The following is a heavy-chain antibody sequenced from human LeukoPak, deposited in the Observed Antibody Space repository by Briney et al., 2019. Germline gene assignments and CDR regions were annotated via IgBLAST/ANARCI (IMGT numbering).Heavy chain of an antibody. CDR1: GFTFSTSG. CDR2: ISSSADLT. CDR3: AKSFGPVIAAAGTGAD. D-gene: IGHD6-13*01. J-gene: IGHJ4*02. V-gene: IGHV3-23*01. Sequence: PGGSLRLSCAASGFTFSTSGMSWVRQAPGKGLEWVSAISSSADLTYYADSVRGRFTVSRDNSKNTLYLQMNSLRAEDTAVYYCAKSFGPVIAAAGTGADWGQGTLVTVSS.